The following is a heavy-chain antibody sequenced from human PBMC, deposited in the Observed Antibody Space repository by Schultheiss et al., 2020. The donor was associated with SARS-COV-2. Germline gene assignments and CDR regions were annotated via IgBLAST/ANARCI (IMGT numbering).Heavy chain of an antibody. CDR2: IYPGDSDT. D-gene: IGHD3-3*01. J-gene: IGHJ3*02. Sequence: WIRQPPGKGLEWMGIIYPGDSDTRYSPSFQGQVTISADKSISTAYLQWSSLKASDTAMYYCARRFYDFWSGYFLDAFDIWGQGTMVTVSS. V-gene: IGHV5-51*01. CDR3: ARRFYDFWSGYFLDAFDI.